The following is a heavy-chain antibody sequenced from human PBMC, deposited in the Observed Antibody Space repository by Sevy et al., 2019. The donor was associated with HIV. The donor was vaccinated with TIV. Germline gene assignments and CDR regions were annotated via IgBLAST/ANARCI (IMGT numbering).Heavy chain of an antibody. Sequence: GGSLRLSCAASGFTFSSYALNWVRQAPGKGLEWVSTIYGSRGVTYYADYVKGRFTISRDNSKNTLYPQMNSLRTEDTAVYFCAGGRYDSSGSFDAFDIWGQGTMVTVSS. CDR1: GFTFSSYA. CDR2: IYGSRGVT. CDR3: AGGRYDSSGSFDAFDI. D-gene: IGHD3-22*01. J-gene: IGHJ3*02. V-gene: IGHV3-23*01.